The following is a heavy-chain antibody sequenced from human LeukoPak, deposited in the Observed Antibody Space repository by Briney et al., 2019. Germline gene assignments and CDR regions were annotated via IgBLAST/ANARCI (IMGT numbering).Heavy chain of an antibody. CDR2: IKQDGSEK. D-gene: IGHD2-8*01. CDR3: ARRPPSRGVLAAVDY. CDR1: GFTFSSYW. V-gene: IGHV3-7*01. J-gene: IGHJ4*02. Sequence: GGSLRLSCAASGFTFSSYWMSWVRRAPGKGLEWVANIKQDGSEKYYVDSVKGRFTISRDNAKNSLYLQMNSLRAEDTAVYYCARRPPSRGVLAAVDYWGQGTLVTVSS.